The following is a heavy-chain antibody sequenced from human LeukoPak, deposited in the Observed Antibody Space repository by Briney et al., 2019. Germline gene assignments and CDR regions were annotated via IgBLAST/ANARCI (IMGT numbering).Heavy chain of an antibody. Sequence: PGGSLRLSCAASGFTFSSYGMHWVRQAPGKGLEWVAVIWYDGSNKYYADSVKGRFTISRDNSKNTLYLQMNSLRAEDTAVYYCAKEVRGYCSGGSCYGDYWGQGTLVTVSS. CDR3: AKEVRGYCSGGSCYGDY. CDR1: GFTFSSYG. V-gene: IGHV3-33*06. D-gene: IGHD2-15*01. J-gene: IGHJ4*02. CDR2: IWYDGSNK.